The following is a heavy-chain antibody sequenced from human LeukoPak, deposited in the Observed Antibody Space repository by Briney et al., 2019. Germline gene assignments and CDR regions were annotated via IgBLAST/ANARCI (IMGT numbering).Heavy chain of an antibody. V-gene: IGHV4-39*02. CDR1: GGSISSSSSY. CDR3: VKDLGDHRIDY. J-gene: IGHJ4*02. Sequence: SETLSLTCTVSGGSISSSSSYWGWVRQPPGKGLEWIGSVYYSGSTYYNPSLTSLKSRVTISADTSKNQFSLKVTSVTAADTAMYYCVKDLGDHRIDYSGQGTLVAVSS. D-gene: IGHD2-21*02. CDR2: VYYSGST.